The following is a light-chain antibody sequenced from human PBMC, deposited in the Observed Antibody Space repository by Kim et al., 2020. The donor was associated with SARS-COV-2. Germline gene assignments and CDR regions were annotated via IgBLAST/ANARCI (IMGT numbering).Light chain of an antibody. CDR3: QTWGPGVRV. J-gene: IGLJ3*02. V-gene: IGLV4-69*01. Sequence: QLVLTQSPSASASLGASVKLTCTLSSGHSSYAIAWHQQQPEKGPRYLMKVNSDGSHNKGDGIPDRFSGSSSGAERYLTISSLQSEDEADYYCQTWGPGVRVFGGVTQLTVL. CDR2: VNSDGSH. CDR1: SGHSSYA.